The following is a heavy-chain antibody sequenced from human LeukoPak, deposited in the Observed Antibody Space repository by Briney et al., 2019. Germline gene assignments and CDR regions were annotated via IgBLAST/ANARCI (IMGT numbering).Heavy chain of an antibody. CDR1: GYTFTSYG. Sequence: ASVKVSCKASGYTFTSYGISWVRQAPGQGLEWMGWISAYNGNTNYAQKLQGKVTMTTDTSTSTAYMELRGLRSDETAVYYCAREHGGNSGYYFDYWGQGTLVTVSS. CDR2: ISAYNGNT. D-gene: IGHD4-23*01. V-gene: IGHV1-18*01. CDR3: AREHGGNSGYYFDY. J-gene: IGHJ4*02.